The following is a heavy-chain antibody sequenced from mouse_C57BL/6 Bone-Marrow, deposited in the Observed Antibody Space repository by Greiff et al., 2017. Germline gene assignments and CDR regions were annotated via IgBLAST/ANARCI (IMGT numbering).Heavy chain of an antibody. CDR1: GFTFSSYG. Sequence: EVMLVESGGDLVKPGGSLKLSCAASGFTFSSYGMSWVRQTPDKRLEWVATISSGGSYTYYPDSVKGRFTISRDNAKNTLYLQMSSLKSEDTAMYYCARHNTTVQFAYWGQGTLVTVSA. CDR2: ISSGGSYT. V-gene: IGHV5-6*01. D-gene: IGHD1-1*01. CDR3: ARHNTTVQFAY. J-gene: IGHJ3*01.